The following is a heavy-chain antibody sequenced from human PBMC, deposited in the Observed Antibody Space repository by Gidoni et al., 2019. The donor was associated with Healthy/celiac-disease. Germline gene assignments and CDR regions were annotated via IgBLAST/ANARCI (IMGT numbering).Heavy chain of an antibody. V-gene: IGHV1-2*02. CDR2: INPNSGGT. CDR1: GYTFPGYY. Sequence: QVQLLQSGAEVKKPGASVKVSCKASGYTFPGYYMHWGRQAPGQGLEWMGWINPNSGGTNYAQKFQGRVTMTRDTSISTAYMELSRLRSDDTAVDYCATRSGATKDYYYYGMDVWGQGTTVTVSS. D-gene: IGHD5-12*01. CDR3: ATRSGATKDYYYYGMDV. J-gene: IGHJ6*02.